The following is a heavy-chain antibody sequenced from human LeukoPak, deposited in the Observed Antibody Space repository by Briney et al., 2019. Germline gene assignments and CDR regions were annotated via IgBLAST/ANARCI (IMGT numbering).Heavy chain of an antibody. V-gene: IGHV4-39*02. Sequence: SETLSLTCTVSGGSIISSNHYWGWTRQPPGRGLEWFGSISYSGGTAYNPSLRSRVTISVDTSKNQFSLKVNSVTAADTAVYYCAREVEYYDSSGYRPHAFDIWGQGTLVTVSS. D-gene: IGHD3-22*01. CDR3: AREVEYYDSSGYRPHAFDI. CDR2: ISYSGGT. CDR1: GGSIISSNHY. J-gene: IGHJ3*02.